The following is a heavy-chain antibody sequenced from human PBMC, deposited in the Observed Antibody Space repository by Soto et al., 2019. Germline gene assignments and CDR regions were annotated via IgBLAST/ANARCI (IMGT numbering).Heavy chain of an antibody. Sequence: QVQLVESGGGVVQPGMSLRLSCAASGFTFSGYGMHWVRQAPGKGLEWAAVVSYDGNVKYYADSVEGRFTISRDNSKNTLFLQMNSLRGDDTAVYYCEKEGGWNNWYFDLWGRGTLVTVSS. J-gene: IGHJ2*01. CDR1: GFTFSGYG. V-gene: IGHV3-30*18. D-gene: IGHD6-19*01. CDR3: EKEGGWNNWYFDL. CDR2: VSYDGNVK.